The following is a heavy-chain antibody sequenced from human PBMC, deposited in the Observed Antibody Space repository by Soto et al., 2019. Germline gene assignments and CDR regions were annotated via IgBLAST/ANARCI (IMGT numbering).Heavy chain of an antibody. J-gene: IGHJ4*02. V-gene: IGHV4-30-4*01. CDR1: GGSISSGDYY. CDR2: IYYSGST. Sequence: SETLSLTCTVSGGSISSGDYYWSWIRQPPGKGLEWIGYIYYSGSTHYTPSLKSRVTISIDTSKNQFSLKLSSVTAADTAVYYCARDVLYSTSRIDSWGQGTLVTVSS. D-gene: IGHD6-6*01. CDR3: ARDVLYSTSRIDS.